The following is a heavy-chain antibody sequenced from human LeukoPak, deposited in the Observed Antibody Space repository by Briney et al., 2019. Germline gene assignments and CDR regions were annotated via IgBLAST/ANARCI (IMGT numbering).Heavy chain of an antibody. V-gene: IGHV4-4*02. CDR2: IYHSGTT. CDR1: GTSISLSNW. D-gene: IGHD3-10*01. J-gene: IGHJ4*02. Sequence: SGTLSLTCAVSGTSISLSNWWIWVRQPPGKGLEWIGEIYHSGTTNYNPSLKSRVTISLDKSRNQFSLNLNSVSAADTAVYCARSYFGSGTFNGFDYWGQGTLVTVSS. CDR3: RSYFGSGTFNGFDY.